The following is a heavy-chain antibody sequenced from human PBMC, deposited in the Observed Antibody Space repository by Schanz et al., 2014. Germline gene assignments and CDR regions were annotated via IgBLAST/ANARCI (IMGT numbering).Heavy chain of an antibody. D-gene: IGHD3-22*01. V-gene: IGHV3-11*04. J-gene: IGHJ6*02. CDR3: AKDHFGHYDSSGCSDCYYYGMDV. CDR2: LRSFGISK. Sequence: VQMEENGGGLVKPGGSLRLSCAASGFTFSDYYMSWVRHPPFKGRSFFSSLRSFGISKYYADSVKGRFTISRDNSKNTLFLQVNSLRAEDTAVYYCAKDHFGHYDSSGCSDCYYYGMDVWGQGTTVTVSS. CDR1: GFTFSDYY.